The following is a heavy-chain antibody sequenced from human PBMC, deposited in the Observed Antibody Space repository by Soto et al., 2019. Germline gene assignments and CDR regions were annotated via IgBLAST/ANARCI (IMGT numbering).Heavy chain of an antibody. V-gene: IGHV3-30*03. J-gene: IGHJ4*02. CDR2: ISYDGSNK. CDR1: GFTFSSYG. Sequence: QVQLVESGGGVVQPGRSLRLSCAASGFTFSSYGMHWVRQAPGKGLEWVAVISYDGSNKYYADSVKGRFTISRDNSKNTLYLQMNSLRAEDTAVYYCATDPFDYWGQGTLVTVSS. CDR3: ATDPFDY.